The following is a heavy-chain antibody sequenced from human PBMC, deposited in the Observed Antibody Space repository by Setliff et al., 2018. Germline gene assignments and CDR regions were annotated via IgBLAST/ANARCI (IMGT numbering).Heavy chain of an antibody. J-gene: IGHJ4*02. V-gene: IGHV3-23*01. D-gene: IGHD6-13*01. CDR2: ISDTAIGI. CDR1: GLTFNTYA. CDR3: AKDVVGYSSTWPKRDYFDS. Sequence: GGSLRLSCAASGLTFNTYAMSWVRQPPGKGLEWVSSISDTAIGIYYTGSVRGRFTTSRDNSKKILFLQMNSLRVEDTAIYYCAKDVVGYSSTWPKRDYFDSWGQGTLVTVSS.